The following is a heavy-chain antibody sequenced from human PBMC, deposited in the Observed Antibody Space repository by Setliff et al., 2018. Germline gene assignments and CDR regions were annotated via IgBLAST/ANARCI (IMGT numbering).Heavy chain of an antibody. CDR2: ISSYNDVT. CDR3: AISTLSICTGGSCPNAFDV. J-gene: IGHJ3*01. Sequence: ASVKVSCKASGYIFNSCGISWVRQAPGQGLEWMGWISSYNDVTNYAQRFQGRVTMTTDTSTSATYMELRSPRSDDTAVYYCAISTLSICTGGSCPNAFDVWGQGTMVTVS. V-gene: IGHV1-18*01. CDR1: GYIFNSCG. D-gene: IGHD2-8*02.